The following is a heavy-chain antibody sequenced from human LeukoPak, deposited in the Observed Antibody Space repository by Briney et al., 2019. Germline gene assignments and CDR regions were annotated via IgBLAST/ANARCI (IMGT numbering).Heavy chain of an antibody. Sequence: GGSLRLSCAASGFTFSSYAMSWVRQAPGKGLEGVSAISGSGGSTYYADSVKGRFTISRDNSKNTLYLQMNSLRAEDTAVYYCAKDATITMVQGFQPPDALDIWGQGTMVTVSS. J-gene: IGHJ3*02. V-gene: IGHV3-23*01. CDR3: AKDATITMVQGFQPPDALDI. CDR1: GFTFSSYA. D-gene: IGHD3-10*01. CDR2: ISGSGGST.